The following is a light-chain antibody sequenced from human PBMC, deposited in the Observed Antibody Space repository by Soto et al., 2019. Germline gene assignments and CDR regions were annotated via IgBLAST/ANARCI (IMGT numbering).Light chain of an antibody. Sequence: QLVLTQSPSASASLGASVKLTCTLSGGHSGYAIAWHQQQPEKGPRYLMKLNSDGSHNRGDGIPDRFSGSSSGAERYLTISSLQSEDEADYYCQTWGTGTVVFGGGTKLTVL. CDR1: GGHSGYA. J-gene: IGLJ2*01. CDR2: LNSDGSH. V-gene: IGLV4-69*01. CDR3: QTWGTGTVV.